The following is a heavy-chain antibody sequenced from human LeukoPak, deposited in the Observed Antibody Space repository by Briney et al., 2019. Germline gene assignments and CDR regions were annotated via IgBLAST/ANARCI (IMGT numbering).Heavy chain of an antibody. CDR3: ARGSYYDSSGYPRY. J-gene: IGHJ4*02. D-gene: IGHD3-22*01. CDR1: GGTFSSYA. V-gene: IGHV1-69*13. Sequence: ASVKVSCKSSGGTFSSYAISWVRQAPGQGLEWMGGIIPIFGTANYAQKFQGRVTITADESTSTAYMELSSLRSEDTAVYYCARGSYYDSSGYPRYWGQGTLVTVSS. CDR2: IIPIFGTA.